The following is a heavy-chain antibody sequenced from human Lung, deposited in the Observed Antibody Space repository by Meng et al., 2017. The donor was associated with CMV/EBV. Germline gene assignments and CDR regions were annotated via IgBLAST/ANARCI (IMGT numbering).Heavy chain of an antibody. J-gene: IGHJ3*02. CDR3: ASPRRGAFDI. V-gene: IGHV3-7*01. Sequence: GGSXRLSCAASGFTFSSYWMSWVRQAPGKGLEWVANIKQDGSEKYYVDSVKGRFTISRDNAKNSLYLQMNSLRAEDTAVYYFASPRRGAFDIWGQGTMVTVSS. CDR1: GFTFSSYW. CDR2: IKQDGSEK. D-gene: IGHD3-10*01.